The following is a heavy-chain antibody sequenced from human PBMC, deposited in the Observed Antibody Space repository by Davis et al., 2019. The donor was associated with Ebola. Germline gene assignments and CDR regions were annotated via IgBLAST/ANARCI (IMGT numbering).Heavy chain of an antibody. CDR3: ARGVSNVYNTEYFQH. Sequence: GESLKISCAASGFTFSGYWMSWVRQAPGKGLEWVARINVDGSEKFYVDSVKGRFAISRDNGKNSLYLQMNSLRAEDTAVYYCARGVSNVYNTEYFQHWGQGTLVTVSS. J-gene: IGHJ1*01. CDR2: INVDGSEK. V-gene: IGHV3-7*01. CDR1: GFTFSGYW. D-gene: IGHD1-1*01.